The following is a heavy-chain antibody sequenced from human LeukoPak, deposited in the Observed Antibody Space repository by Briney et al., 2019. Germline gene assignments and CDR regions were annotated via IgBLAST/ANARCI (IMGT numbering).Heavy chain of an antibody. D-gene: IGHD3-22*01. Sequence: SSETLSLTCAVYGGSFSGYYWSWIRQPPGQGLEWIGEVNHSGSPDYNPSLKSRVTISVDTSKNQFSLNLSSVTAADTAVYYCARAYYYDRSGYRPLSVLYPRPFDYWGQGTLVTVSS. CDR3: ARAYYYDRSGYRPLSVLYPRPFDY. CDR2: VNHSGSP. J-gene: IGHJ4*02. CDR1: GGSFSGYY. V-gene: IGHV4-34*01.